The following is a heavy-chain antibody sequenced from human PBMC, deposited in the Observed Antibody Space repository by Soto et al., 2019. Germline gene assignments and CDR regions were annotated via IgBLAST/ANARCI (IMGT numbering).Heavy chain of an antibody. V-gene: IGHV6-1*01. CDR3: ARETIARILVLEWYNIDAFDI. Sequence: QTLSLTCAISGDSVSSNSAAWNWIRQSPSRGLEWLGRTYYRSKWYNDYAVSVKSRITINPDTSKNQFSLQLNSVTPEDTAVYYCARETIARILVLEWYNIDAFDIWGQGTMVTVSS. D-gene: IGHD3-3*01. CDR2: TYYRSKWYN. J-gene: IGHJ3*02. CDR1: GDSVSSNSAA.